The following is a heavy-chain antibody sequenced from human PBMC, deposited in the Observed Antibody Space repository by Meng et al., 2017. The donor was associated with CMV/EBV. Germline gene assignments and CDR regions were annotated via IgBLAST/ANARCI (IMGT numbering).Heavy chain of an antibody. D-gene: IGHD3-10*01. J-gene: IGHJ6*02. CDR3: AKDIRVTMVRGGNYYYGMDV. V-gene: IGHV3-23*03. Sequence: GGSLRLSCAASGFTFSSYAMSWVRQAPGKGLEWVSVIYSGGSSTYYADSVKGRFTISRDNSKNTLYLQMNSLRAEDTAVYYCAKDIRVTMVRGGNYYYGMDVWGQGTTVTVSS. CDR1: GFTFSSYA. CDR2: IYSGGSST.